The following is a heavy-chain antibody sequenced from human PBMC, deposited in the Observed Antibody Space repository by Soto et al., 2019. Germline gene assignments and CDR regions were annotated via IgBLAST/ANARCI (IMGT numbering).Heavy chain of an antibody. V-gene: IGHV3-23*01. CDR1: GFTFSSYA. D-gene: IGHD1-7*01. J-gene: IGHJ4*02. Sequence: GESLKISCAASGFTFSSYAMSWVRQAPGKGLEWVSAISGSGGSTYYADSVKGRFTISRDNSKNTLYLQMNSLRAEDTAVYYCAKVYRRLELNIDYWGQGTLVTVSS. CDR2: ISGSGGST. CDR3: AKVYRRLELNIDY.